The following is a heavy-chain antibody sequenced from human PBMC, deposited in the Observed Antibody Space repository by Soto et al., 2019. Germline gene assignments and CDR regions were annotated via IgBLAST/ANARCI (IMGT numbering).Heavy chain of an antibody. D-gene: IGHD1-1*01. V-gene: IGHV4-59*01. CDR3: ASGRWLQLPGY. J-gene: IGHJ4*02. CDR1: GDSISSYY. Sequence: QVQLQESGPGLVKPSETLSLTCTVSGDSISSYYLNWIRQPPGKGLEWIGYIYHSGSTQYNPSLKSRVTISIDTSKNQFSLNLSSVTAADTAVYYCASGRWLQLPGYWGQGTLVTVSS. CDR2: IYHSGST.